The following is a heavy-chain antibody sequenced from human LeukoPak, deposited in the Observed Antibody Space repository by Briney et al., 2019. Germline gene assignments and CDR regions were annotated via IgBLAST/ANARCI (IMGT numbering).Heavy chain of an antibody. D-gene: IGHD5-18*01. Sequence: GGSLRLSCAASGFTFDDYGMSWVRQAPGKGLEWVSGINWNGGSIGYADSVKGRFTISRDNAKNSLYLQMNSLRAEDTGVYYCTRSRSGYTYKPRDFQHWGQGTLVTVSS. CDR1: GFTFDDYG. CDR3: TRSRSGYTYKPRDFQH. J-gene: IGHJ1*01. CDR2: INWNGGSI. V-gene: IGHV3-20*04.